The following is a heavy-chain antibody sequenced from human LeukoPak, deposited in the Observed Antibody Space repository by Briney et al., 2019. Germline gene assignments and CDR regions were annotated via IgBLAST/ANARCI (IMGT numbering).Heavy chain of an antibody. V-gene: IGHV3-23*01. CDR3: AKGGTANYFDY. CDR2: ISPGGDTT. D-gene: IGHD1-7*01. J-gene: IGHJ4*02. Sequence: GGSLRLSCAASGFTFSSYSMTWVRQAPGKGLEWVSVISPGGDTTYYADSVKGRFTISRDNSKNTLYLQMNSLRAEDTAVYYCAKGGTANYFDYWGQGTLVTVSS. CDR1: GFTFSSYS.